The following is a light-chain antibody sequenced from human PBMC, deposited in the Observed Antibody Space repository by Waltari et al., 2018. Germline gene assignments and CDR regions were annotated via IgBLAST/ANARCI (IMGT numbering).Light chain of an antibody. CDR2: DVN. V-gene: IGLV2-8*01. CDR1: SGDLGAYNS. Sequence: QSALTQPPSASGSPGQSVTISCPGTSGDLGAYNSVHWYRQHPGKVPKLMIYDVNRRPSGVPDRFSGSKSGNTASLTVSGLQPEDEAVYYCNSFAGSDTVVFGGGTTLTVL. CDR3: NSFAGSDTVV. J-gene: IGLJ2*01.